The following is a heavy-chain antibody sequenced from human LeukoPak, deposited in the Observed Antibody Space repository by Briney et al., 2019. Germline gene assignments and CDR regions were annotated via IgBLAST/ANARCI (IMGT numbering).Heavy chain of an antibody. CDR1: GFTFSRFW. CDR3: ARDVEGGTFDI. V-gene: IGHV3-7*05. CDR2: IDQSGGGN. Sequence: GGSLRLSCAASGFTFSRFWMNWVRQAPGRGLEWVANIDQSGGGNNYVDSVKGRFTISRDNAKNSLFLEMSSLRADDTAVYFCARDVEGGTFDIWGQGTTVTVSS. D-gene: IGHD3-16*01. J-gene: IGHJ3*02.